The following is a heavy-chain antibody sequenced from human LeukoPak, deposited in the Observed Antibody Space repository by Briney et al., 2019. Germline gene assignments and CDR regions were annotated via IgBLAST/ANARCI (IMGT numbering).Heavy chain of an antibody. J-gene: IGHJ3*02. CDR1: GGSISSYY. D-gene: IGHD2-2*01. V-gene: IGHV4-59*08. CDR3: ARLDCSSTSCYGGAFDI. Sequence: SETLSLTCTVSGGSISSYYWSWIRQPPGKGLEWIGYIYYSGSTNYNPSLKSRVTISVDTSKNQFSLKLSSVTAADTAVYYCARLDCSSTSCYGGAFDIWGQGTMVTVSS. CDR2: IYYSGST.